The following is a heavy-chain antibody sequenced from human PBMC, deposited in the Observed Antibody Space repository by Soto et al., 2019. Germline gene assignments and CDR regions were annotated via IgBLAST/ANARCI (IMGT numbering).Heavy chain of an antibody. J-gene: IGHJ4*02. Sequence: PVGSLRLSCAASGFTFSSYWMHWVRQAPGKELVWVSRINSDGSNTKYAGSVRGRFTISRDNAKNTLFLQMNSLRVEDTAVYYCARDLSGGAYWGQGTLVTVSS. D-gene: IGHD3-16*01. CDR3: ARDLSGGAY. V-gene: IGHV3-74*03. CDR2: INSDGSNT. CDR1: GFTFSSYW.